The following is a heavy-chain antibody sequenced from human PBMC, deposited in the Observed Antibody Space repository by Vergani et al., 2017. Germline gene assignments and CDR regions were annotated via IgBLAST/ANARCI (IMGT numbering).Heavy chain of an antibody. J-gene: IGHJ5*02. Sequence: EVQLEESGGGLVLPGRSLILSCLASGFTSAGYAMHWFRQAPGKGLEWFSGISWNSNSIGYADSVKGRFTISRDNAKNYLYLQMNSLGAEDTALYYCSKNLGTSSGGGWFDPWGQGTLVTVSS. D-gene: IGHD6-6*01. CDR2: ISWNSNSI. CDR1: GFTSAGYA. CDR3: SKNLGTSSGGGWFDP. V-gene: IGHV3-9*02.